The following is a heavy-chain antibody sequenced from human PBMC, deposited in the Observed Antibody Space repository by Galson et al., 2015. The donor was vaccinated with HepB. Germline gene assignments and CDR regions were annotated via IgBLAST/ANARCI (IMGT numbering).Heavy chain of an antibody. CDR1: GFTFSTYS. CDR3: AREKVAAVLSDALDT. J-gene: IGHJ5*02. Sequence: SLRLSCAASGFTFSTYSMHWVRQAPGKGLEWAGVISYDGNSKYYGDSVRGRFTISRDNSKNTLYLEMNSLRTDDTAVYYCAREKVAAVLSDALDTWGQGTLVAASS. V-gene: IGHV3-30-3*01. CDR2: ISYDGNSK. D-gene: IGHD6-13*01.